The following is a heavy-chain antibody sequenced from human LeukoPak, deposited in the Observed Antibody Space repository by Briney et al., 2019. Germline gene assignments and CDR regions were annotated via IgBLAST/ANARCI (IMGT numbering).Heavy chain of an antibody. Sequence: PSETLSLTCTVSGGSISSYYWSWIRQPPGKGLEWIGYIYYSGSTNYNPSLKSRVTISVDTSRNQFSLKLSSVTAADTAVYYCARYARGYYFDYWGQGTLVTVSS. D-gene: IGHD3-10*02. CDR2: IYYSGST. CDR3: ARYARGYYFDY. V-gene: IGHV4-59*01. J-gene: IGHJ4*02. CDR1: GGSISSYY.